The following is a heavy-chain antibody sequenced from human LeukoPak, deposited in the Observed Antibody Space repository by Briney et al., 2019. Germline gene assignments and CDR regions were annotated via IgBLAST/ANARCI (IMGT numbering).Heavy chain of an antibody. J-gene: IGHJ5*02. V-gene: IGHV3-7*01. D-gene: IGHD2-15*01. CDR3: ARGVVIAAGYPWFDP. CDR1: GFTFSSYW. CDR2: IKQDGSDK. Sequence: PGGSLRLSCAASGFTFSSYWMSWVRQVPGKGLEWVANIKQDGSDKYYVDSVKGRFTISRDNAKNSLYLQMNSLRAEDTAVYYCARGVVIAAGYPWFDPWGQGTLVIVSS.